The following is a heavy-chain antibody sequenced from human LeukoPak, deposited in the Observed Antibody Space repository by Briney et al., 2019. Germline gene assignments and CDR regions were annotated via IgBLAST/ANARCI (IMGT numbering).Heavy chain of an antibody. CDR3: AKPRYYYGSGSYWGQFDY. J-gene: IGHJ4*02. V-gene: IGHV3-23*01. CDR1: GITFSSYA. Sequence: GGSLRLSCAASGITFSSYAMSWVRQAPGKGLEWVSGISGSGGGTNYADSVKGRFTISRDNSKNTLYLQMNSLRAEDTAIYYCAKPRYYYGSGSYWGQFDYWGQGTLVTVSS. D-gene: IGHD3-10*01. CDR2: ISGSGGGT.